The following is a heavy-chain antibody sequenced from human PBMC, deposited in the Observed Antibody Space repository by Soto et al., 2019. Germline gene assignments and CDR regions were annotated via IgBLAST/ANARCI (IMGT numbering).Heavy chain of an antibody. CDR1: GFTFSSYA. Sequence: GGSLRLSCAASGFTFSSYAMSWVRQAPGKGLEWASAISGSGGSTYYADSVKGRFTISRDNSKNTLYLQMNSLRAEDTAVYYCAKGNSSGWYVYSGQGPLVTVSS. CDR2: ISGSGGST. J-gene: IGHJ4*02. D-gene: IGHD6-19*01. V-gene: IGHV3-23*01. CDR3: AKGNSSGWYVY.